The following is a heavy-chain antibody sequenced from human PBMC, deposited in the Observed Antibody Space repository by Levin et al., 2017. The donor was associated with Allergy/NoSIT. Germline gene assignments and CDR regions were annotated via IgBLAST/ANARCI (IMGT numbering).Heavy chain of an antibody. V-gene: IGHV4-61*02. CDR2: IYTRGST. D-gene: IGHD3-10*01. CDR3: ARGPYALRGVYFDY. J-gene: IGHJ4*02. CDR1: GGSISSGNDY. Sequence: SETLSLTCNVSGGSISSGNDYWSWLRQPAGKGLEWIGRIYTRGSTNYNPSFKSRLTISLDTSKNQFSLKLSSVTAADTAVYYCARGPYALRGVYFDYWGQGILVTVSS.